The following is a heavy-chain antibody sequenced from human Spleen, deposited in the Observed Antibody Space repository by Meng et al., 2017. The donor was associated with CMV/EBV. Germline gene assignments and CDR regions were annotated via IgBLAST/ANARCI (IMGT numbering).Heavy chain of an antibody. J-gene: IGHJ6*02. CDR3: AGFSEWLGSYYYYGMDV. V-gene: IGHV3-23*01. CDR1: GFTFSSYA. Sequence: GESLKISCAASGFTFSSYAMSWVRQAPGKGLEWVSAISGSGGSTYYADSVKGRFTISRDNSKNTLYLQMNSLRAEDTAVYYCAGFSEWLGSYYYYGMDVWGQGTTVTVS. CDR2: ISGSGGST. D-gene: IGHD6-19*01.